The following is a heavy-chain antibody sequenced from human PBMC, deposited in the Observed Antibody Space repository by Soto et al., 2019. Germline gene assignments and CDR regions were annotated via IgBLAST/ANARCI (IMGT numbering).Heavy chain of an antibody. Sequence: SETLSLTCTVSGGSISSYYWSWIRQPPGKGLEWIGYIYYSGSTNYNPSLKSRVTISVDTSKNQFSLKLSSVTAADTAVYYCAREDIDGMDVWGQGTTVTVSS. J-gene: IGHJ6*02. D-gene: IGHD2-15*01. V-gene: IGHV4-59*01. CDR2: IYYSGST. CDR1: GGSISSYY. CDR3: AREDIDGMDV.